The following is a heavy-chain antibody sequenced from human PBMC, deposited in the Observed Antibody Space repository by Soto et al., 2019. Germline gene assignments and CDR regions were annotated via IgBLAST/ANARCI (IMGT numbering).Heavy chain of an antibody. D-gene: IGHD1-20*01. V-gene: IGHV3-30-3*01. CDR1: GFTFSSYA. CDR3: ASPYNDY. Sequence: QVQLLESGGGVVQPGRSLRLSCAASGFTFSSYAMHWVCQAPGKGLEWVAVISYDGSNKYYADSVKGRFTISRDNSKNTLYLQMNSLRAEDTAVYYCASPYNDYWGQGTLVTVSS. CDR2: ISYDGSNK. J-gene: IGHJ4*02.